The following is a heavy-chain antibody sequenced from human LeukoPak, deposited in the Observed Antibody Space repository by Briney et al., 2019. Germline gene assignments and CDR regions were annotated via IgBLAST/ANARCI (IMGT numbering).Heavy chain of an antibody. CDR2: IYYSGST. D-gene: IGHD5-24*01. CDR1: GGSISSSSYY. CDR3: ASIGDGYNKEPNDAFDI. V-gene: IGHV4-39*01. Sequence: SETLSLTCTVSGGSISSSSYYWGWIRQPPGKGLEWTGSIYYSGSTYYNPSLKSRVTISVDTSKNQFSLKLSSVTAADTAVYYCASIGDGYNKEPNDAFDIWGQGTMVTVSS. J-gene: IGHJ3*02.